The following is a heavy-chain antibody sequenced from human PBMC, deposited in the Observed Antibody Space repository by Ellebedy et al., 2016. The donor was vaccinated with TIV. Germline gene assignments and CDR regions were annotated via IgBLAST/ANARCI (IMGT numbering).Heavy chain of an antibody. CDR2: INHSGST. D-gene: IGHD3-10*01. CDR3: AKSSFASGSSNWFDP. CDR1: GGSFSGYY. V-gene: IGHV4-34*01. J-gene: IGHJ5*02. Sequence: SETLSLXXAVYGGSFSGYYWSWIRQPPGKGLEWIGEINHSGSTNYNPSLKSRVTISVDTSKNQFSLKLSSVTAADTAVYYCAKSSFASGSSNWFDPWGQGTLVTVSS.